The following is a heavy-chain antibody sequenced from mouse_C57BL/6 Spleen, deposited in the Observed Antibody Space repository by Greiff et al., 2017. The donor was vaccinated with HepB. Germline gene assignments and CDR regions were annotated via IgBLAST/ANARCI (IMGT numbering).Heavy chain of an antibody. CDR3: AREGLDWFAY. CDR2: INPNNGGT. J-gene: IGHJ3*01. Sequence: EVKLVESGPELVKPGASVKMSCKASGYTFTDYNMHWVKQSHGKSLEWIGYINPNNGGTSYNQKFKGKATLTVNKSSSTAYMELRSLTSEDSAVYYCAREGLDWFAYWGQGTLVTVSA. D-gene: IGHD2-13*01. CDR1: GYTFTDYN. V-gene: IGHV1-22*01.